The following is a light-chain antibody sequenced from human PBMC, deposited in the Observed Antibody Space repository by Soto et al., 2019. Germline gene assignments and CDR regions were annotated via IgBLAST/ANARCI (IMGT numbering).Light chain of an antibody. Sequence: QSALTQPASVSGSPGQSITISCTGTSSDVGGYNYVSWYQQYPGKVPKLMIYDVSYRPSGVSNRFSGSKSGNTASLTISGLQAEDEAAYYCSSYTSSGTYVFGTGTKVTV. CDR3: SSYTSSGTYV. CDR1: SSDVGGYNY. CDR2: DVS. V-gene: IGLV2-14*01. J-gene: IGLJ1*01.